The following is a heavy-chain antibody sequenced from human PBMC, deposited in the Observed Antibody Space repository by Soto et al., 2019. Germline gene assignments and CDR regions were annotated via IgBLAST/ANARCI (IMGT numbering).Heavy chain of an antibody. D-gene: IGHD4-17*01. Sequence: QVQLVESGGGVVQPGRSLRLSCAASGFTFNSYAMHWVRQAPGKGLEWVAVIWDDGSNKYYGDSVKGRFTISRDNYRNTVDLQVNSVRPEDTAVYYCARPSALHGDYGGGMDVWGQGTTVTVSS. CDR1: GFTFNSYA. J-gene: IGHJ6*02. CDR2: IWDDGSNK. CDR3: ARPSALHGDYGGGMDV. V-gene: IGHV3-33*01.